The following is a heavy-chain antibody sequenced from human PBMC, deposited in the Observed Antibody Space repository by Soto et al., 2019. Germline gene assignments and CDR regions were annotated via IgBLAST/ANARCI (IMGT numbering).Heavy chain of an antibody. D-gene: IGHD5-12*01. Sequence: QVQLVQSGAEVKKPGSSVKVSCKASGGTFSSYTLSWVRQAPGQGLEWMGRIIPILGIANYAQEFQGRVTITADKSTSTAYRELSSLRSEDTAVYYCARDPSGYDLPAYWGQGTLVTVSS. CDR2: IIPILGIA. V-gene: IGHV1-69*08. J-gene: IGHJ4*02. CDR1: GGTFSSYT. CDR3: ARDPSGYDLPAY.